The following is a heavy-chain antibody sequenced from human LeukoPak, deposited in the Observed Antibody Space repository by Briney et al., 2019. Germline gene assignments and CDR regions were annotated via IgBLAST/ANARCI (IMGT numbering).Heavy chain of an antibody. D-gene: IGHD3-10*01. V-gene: IGHV3-11*01. CDR1: GFTFSDYC. Sequence: GGSLRLSCAASGFTFSDYCMSWIRQAPGKGLEWVSYISSSGSTIYYADSVKGRFTISRDNAKNSLYLQMNSLRAEDTAVYYCASVYGSVSYSDYWGQGTLVTVSS. J-gene: IGHJ4*02. CDR2: ISSSGSTI. CDR3: ASVYGSVSYSDY.